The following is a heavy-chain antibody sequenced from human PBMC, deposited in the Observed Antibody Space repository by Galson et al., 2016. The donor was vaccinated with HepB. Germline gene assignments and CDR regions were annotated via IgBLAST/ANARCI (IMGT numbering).Heavy chain of an antibody. J-gene: IGHJ4*02. CDR3: AKNMTDY. V-gene: IGHV3-30*18. CDR1: GFTFSSYG. CDR2: ISYDGSNK. Sequence: LRLSCAASGFTFSSYGMHWVRQAPGKGLEWVAVISYDGSNKYYADSVKGRFTISRDNSKNTLDLQMNSLRAEDTAVYYCAKNMTDYWGQGTLVTVSS.